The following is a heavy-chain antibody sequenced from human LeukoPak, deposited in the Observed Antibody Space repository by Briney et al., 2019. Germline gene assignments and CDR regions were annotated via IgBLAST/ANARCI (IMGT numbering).Heavy chain of an antibody. J-gene: IGHJ4*02. Sequence: SETPSLTCTVSGGSISSYYWSWIRRPAGKGLEWIGRIYTSGSTNYNPSLKSRVTMSVDTSKNQFSLKLSSVTAADTAVYYCARGGYSSGWWDYWGQGTLVTVSS. CDR2: IYTSGST. D-gene: IGHD6-19*01. CDR3: ARGGYSSGWWDY. CDR1: GGSISSYY. V-gene: IGHV4-4*07.